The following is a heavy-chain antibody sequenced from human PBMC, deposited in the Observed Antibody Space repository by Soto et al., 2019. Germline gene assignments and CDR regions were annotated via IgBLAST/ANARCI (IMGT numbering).Heavy chain of an antibody. D-gene: IGHD6-6*01. CDR1: GYTFISYY. CDR3: ARPGLYGSSSRGMDV. V-gene: IGHV1-46*01. Sequence: QVQLVQSGAEVKKPGASVKVSCKASGYTFISYYMHWVRQAPGQGLEWMGIINPSADSTSYAQKFQGKVTMTRETSTSTVYMELRSLTSEDTAVYYCARPGLYGSSSRGMDVWGQGTTVTVSS. CDR2: INPSADST. J-gene: IGHJ6*02.